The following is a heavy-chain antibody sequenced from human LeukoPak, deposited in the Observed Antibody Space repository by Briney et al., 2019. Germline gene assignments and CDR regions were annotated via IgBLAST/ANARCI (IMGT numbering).Heavy chain of an antibody. CDR2: IRYDGSNK. CDR1: GFTFSSYG. Sequence: GGSLRLSCAASGFTFSSYGMHWVRQAPGKGLEWAAFIRYDGSNKYYADSVKGRFTISRDNAKNSLYLQMNSLRDEDTAVYYCARDSLYGSGSYYKWFDYWGQEPWSPSPQ. J-gene: IGHJ4*01. CDR3: ARDSLYGSGSYYKWFDY. D-gene: IGHD3-10*01. V-gene: IGHV3-30*02.